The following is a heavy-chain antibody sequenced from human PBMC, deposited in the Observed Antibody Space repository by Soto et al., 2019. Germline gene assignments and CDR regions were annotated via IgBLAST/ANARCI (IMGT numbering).Heavy chain of an antibody. D-gene: IGHD2-15*01. V-gene: IGHV3-23*01. CDR2: ISGSGGST. J-gene: IGHJ6*03. CDR1: GFTFSSYA. Sequence: GGSLRLSCAASGFTFSSYAMSWVRQAPGKGLEWVSAISGSGGSTYYADSVKGRFTISRDNSKNTLYLQMNSLRAEDTAVYYCAKQTQDARYYYYYMDVWGKGTTVTVSS. CDR3: AKQTQDARYYYYYMDV.